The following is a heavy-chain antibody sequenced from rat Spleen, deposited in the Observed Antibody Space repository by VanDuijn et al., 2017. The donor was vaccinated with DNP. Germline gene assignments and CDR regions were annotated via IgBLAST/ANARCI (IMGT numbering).Heavy chain of an antibody. CDR2: IWAGGST. CDR1: GFSLTSNG. Sequence: QVQLEESGPGLMQPSETLSLTCTVSGFSLTSNGVGWVRQPLGKGLVWMGTIWAGGSTNYNSAVQSRLSISRDTSKSQVFLKMNSLQPEDTGTYYCARQGTTVAYWYFDFWGPGTMVTVSS. D-gene: IGHD1-1*01. J-gene: IGHJ1*01. V-gene: IGHV2-72*01. CDR3: ARQGTTVAYWYFDF.